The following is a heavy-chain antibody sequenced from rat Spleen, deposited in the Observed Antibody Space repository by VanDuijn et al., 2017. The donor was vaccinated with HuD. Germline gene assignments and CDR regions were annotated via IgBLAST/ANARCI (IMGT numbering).Heavy chain of an antibody. CDR1: GFSLTSYH. Sequence: QVQLKESGPGLVQPSQTLSLTCTVSGFSLTSYHVSWVRQPPGKGLEWIGVIWGNGNTNYKSALKSRLSISRDTSKSQVFLKMNNLQTEDTAMYFCASQHYYDGYYRDYWGQGVMVTVTS. CDR3: ASQHYYDGYYRDY. V-gene: IGHV2S61*01. D-gene: IGHD1-12*03. J-gene: IGHJ2*01. CDR2: IWGNGNT.